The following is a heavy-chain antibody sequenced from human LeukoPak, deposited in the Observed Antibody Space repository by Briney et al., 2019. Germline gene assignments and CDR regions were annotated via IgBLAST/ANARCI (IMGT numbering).Heavy chain of an antibody. J-gene: IGHJ4*02. CDR3: TRGPPNWGYDY. CDR2: MSPNSGNT. D-gene: IGHD7-27*01. Sequence: ASVKVSCKASGYTFTSYDINWVRQDTGQGLERMGWMSPNSGNTGYAQKFQGRVTMTRSTSMSTAYMELSSLRSEDTAVYYCTRGPPNWGYDYWGQGTLVTVSS. CDR1: GYTFTSYD. V-gene: IGHV1-8*01.